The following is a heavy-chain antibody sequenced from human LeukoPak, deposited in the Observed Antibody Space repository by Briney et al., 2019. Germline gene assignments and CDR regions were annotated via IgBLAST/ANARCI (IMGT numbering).Heavy chain of an antibody. Sequence: GSLRLSCAASGFTFSSYAMTWVRQAPGKGLEWVSVFSGSGIGTYYADSVKGRFTISRDNSKNTLYLQMNSLRAEDTAVYYCAKYYDILTGLTNAFDIWGQGTMVTVSS. V-gene: IGHV3-23*01. CDR2: FSGSGIGT. J-gene: IGHJ3*02. D-gene: IGHD3-9*01. CDR3: AKYYDILTGLTNAFDI. CDR1: GFTFSSYA.